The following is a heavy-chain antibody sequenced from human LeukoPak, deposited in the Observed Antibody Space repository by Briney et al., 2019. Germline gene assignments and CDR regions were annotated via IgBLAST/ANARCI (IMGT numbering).Heavy chain of an antibody. CDR2: ISYDGSNK. D-gene: IGHD4-17*01. Sequence: GGSLRLSCAASGFTFSSYEMNWVRQAPGKGLEWVAVISYDGSNKYYADSVKGRFTISRDNSKNTLYLQMNSLRAEDTAVYYCAKAGDYGDYVLHGPFDYWGQGTLVTVSS. CDR3: AKAGDYGDYVLHGPFDY. CDR1: GFTFSSYE. J-gene: IGHJ4*02. V-gene: IGHV3-30*04.